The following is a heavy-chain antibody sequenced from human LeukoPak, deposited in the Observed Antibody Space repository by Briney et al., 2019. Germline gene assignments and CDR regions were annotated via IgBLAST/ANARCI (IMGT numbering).Heavy chain of an antibody. V-gene: IGHV4-59*01. J-gene: IGHJ4*02. CDR3: ARGETYYYDSSGYYYSYYFDY. D-gene: IGHD3-22*01. CDR2: IYYSGST. CDR1: GGSISSYY. Sequence: SETLSLTCTVSGGSISSYYWSWIRQPPAKGLEWIGYIYYSGSTNYNPYLKSRVTISVDTSKTQFSLKLSSVTAADTAVYYCARGETYYYDSSGYYYSYYFDYWGQGTLVTVSS.